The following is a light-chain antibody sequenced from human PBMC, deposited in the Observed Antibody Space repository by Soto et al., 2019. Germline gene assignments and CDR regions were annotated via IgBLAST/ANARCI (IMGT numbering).Light chain of an antibody. J-gene: IGKJ3*01. CDR2: AAS. CDR1: QTISLY. V-gene: IGKV1-39*01. CDR3: QQSYSTPFFT. Sequence: DIQMTQSPLSLSASVGDTVTITCRASQTISLYLNWYQWRPGKAPRLLIYAASSLQSGVPSRFSGSGSGTDFTLTISSLQPEDFATYYCQQSYSTPFFTFGPGTKVDIK.